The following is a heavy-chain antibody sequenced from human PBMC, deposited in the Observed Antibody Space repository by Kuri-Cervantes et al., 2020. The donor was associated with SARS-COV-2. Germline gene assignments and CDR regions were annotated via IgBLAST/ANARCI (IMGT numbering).Heavy chain of an antibody. D-gene: IGHD6-19*01. V-gene: IGHV1-8*02. J-gene: IGHJ3*02. CDR1: GYTFTSYA. CDR3: VRDDGGSYGSGWYDALDI. Sequence: ASVKVSCKASGYTFTSYAMHWVRQAPGQRLEWMGWMNPNSGNTGYAQKFQGRVTMTRNTSISTAYMELSSLRAEDTAVYFCVRDDGGSYGSGWYDALDIWGQGTAVTVSS. CDR2: MNPNSGNT.